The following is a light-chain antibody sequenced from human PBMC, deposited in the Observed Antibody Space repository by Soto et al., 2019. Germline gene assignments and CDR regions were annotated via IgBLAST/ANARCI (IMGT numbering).Light chain of an antibody. Sequence: QSVLTQPASVSGSPGQSITISCTGTSRDVGSYNLVSWYQQHPGKAPKLMIYEGSKRPSGVSNAFSGSKSGNTASLTISGLQAEDEADYYCCSYAGTSTYVFGTGTKVTVL. J-gene: IGLJ1*01. CDR3: CSYAGTSTYV. CDR1: SRDVGSYNL. CDR2: EGS. V-gene: IGLV2-23*01.